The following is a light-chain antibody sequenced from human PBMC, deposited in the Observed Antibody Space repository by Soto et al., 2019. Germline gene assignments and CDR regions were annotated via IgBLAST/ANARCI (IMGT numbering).Light chain of an antibody. V-gene: IGKV3-15*01. J-gene: IGKJ1*01. CDR2: GAS. CDR1: QSISSN. Sequence: EMVMTQSPATLSVSPEERATLYCRASQSISSNLAWYQQKPGQAPRLLIYGASTRATGIPARVSGSGSGTEFTLTISSLQSEDFAVYYCQQYNNWPQTFGQGTKVDIK. CDR3: QQYNNWPQT.